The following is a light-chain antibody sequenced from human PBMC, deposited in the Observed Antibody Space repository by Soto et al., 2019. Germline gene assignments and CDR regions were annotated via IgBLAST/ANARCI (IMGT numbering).Light chain of an antibody. J-gene: IGKJ3*01. CDR2: GVS. V-gene: IGKV1-27*01. CDR1: QDITTY. Sequence: DIQMTQSPSSLSASVGDRVTITCRASQDITTYLAWYQQEPGKVPKLLIYGVSALRSGVPSRFSGRGSGTDFTLTISSLQPEDVATYYCQQYNSARPTFGPGTKVDVK. CDR3: QQYNSARPT.